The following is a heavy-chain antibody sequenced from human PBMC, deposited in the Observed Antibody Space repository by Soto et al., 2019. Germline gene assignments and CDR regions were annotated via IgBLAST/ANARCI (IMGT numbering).Heavy chain of an antibody. CDR1: GGTFSSYT. V-gene: IGHV1-69*02. J-gene: IGHJ4*02. D-gene: IGHD3-10*01. CDR2: IIPLLGIA. Sequence: QVQLVQSGAEVKKPGSSVKVSCKASGGTFSSYTIRWVRQAPGQGLEWMGRIIPLLGIANCAQKFQGRVTITPDKSTSTAYMELSSLSSEDTAVYYCASGLDGSGSYIDYWGQGTLVTVSS. CDR3: ASGLDGSGSYIDY.